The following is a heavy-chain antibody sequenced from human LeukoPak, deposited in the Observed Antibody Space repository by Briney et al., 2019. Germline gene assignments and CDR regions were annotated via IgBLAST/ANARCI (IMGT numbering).Heavy chain of an antibody. J-gene: IGHJ5*02. V-gene: IGHV4-59*08. CDR2: IYYSGST. CDR3: ARKASHWFDL. Sequence: SETLSLICTVSGGSISSYYWSWIRQTPGKGLEWSGYIYYSGSTNYTPSLKSRVTISIDTSKNQFSLKLSSVTAADTAVYYCARKASHWFDLWGQGALVTVSS. CDR1: GGSISSYY.